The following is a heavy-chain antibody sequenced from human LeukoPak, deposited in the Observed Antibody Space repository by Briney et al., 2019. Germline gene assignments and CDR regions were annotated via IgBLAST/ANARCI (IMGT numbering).Heavy chain of an antibody. CDR3: GKVVGKWIPDY. Sequence: TGGSLRLSCSASGFTFNSYVMRWVRQAPGKGLEYVSASSSNGGSTYYADSVKGRFTISRDNSKNTLYLQMSSLRGEDTAVYYCGKVVGKWIPDYWGQGTLVTVSS. CDR1: GFTFNSYV. CDR2: SSSNGGST. V-gene: IGHV3-64D*09. J-gene: IGHJ4*02. D-gene: IGHD5-12*01.